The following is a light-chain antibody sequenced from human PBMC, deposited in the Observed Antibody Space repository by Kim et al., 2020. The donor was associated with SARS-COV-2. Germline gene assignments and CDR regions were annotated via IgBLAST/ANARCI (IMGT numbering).Light chain of an antibody. J-gene: IGLJ2*01. CDR2: QDS. CDR3: QAWDSSTVL. CDR1: KLGDKY. Sequence: SYELTQPPSVSVSPGQTASITCSGDKLGDKYACWYQQKPGQSPVLVIYQDSKRPSGIPERFPGSNSGNTATLTIRGTQAMDEADYYCQAWDSSTVLFGGGTQLTVL. V-gene: IGLV3-1*01.